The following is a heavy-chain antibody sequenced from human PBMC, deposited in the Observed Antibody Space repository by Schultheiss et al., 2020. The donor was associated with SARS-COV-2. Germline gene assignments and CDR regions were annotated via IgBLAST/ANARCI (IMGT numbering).Heavy chain of an antibody. CDR2: INPNSGGT. D-gene: IGHD3-3*01. V-gene: IGHV1-2*02. CDR3: ARCNYDFWSGYYYGMDV. J-gene: IGHJ6*02. Sequence: ASVKVSCKASGYTFTGYYMHWVRQAPGQGLEWMGWINPNSGGTNYAQKFQGRVTMTRDTSISTAYMELSRLRSDDTAVYYCARCNYDFWSGYYYGMDVWGQGTTVTVSS. CDR1: GYTFTGYY.